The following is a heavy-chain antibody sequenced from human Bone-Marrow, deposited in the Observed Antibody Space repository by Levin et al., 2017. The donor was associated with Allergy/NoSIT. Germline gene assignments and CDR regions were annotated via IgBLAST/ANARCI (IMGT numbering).Heavy chain of an antibody. V-gene: IGHV3-30-3*01. CDR2: LSYDGSDK. J-gene: IGHJ4*02. CDR1: GFTFSNYG. CDR3: ARDQALIYNTPIGDY. D-gene: IGHD3-3*01. Sequence: PGGSLRLSCAASGFTFSNYGIHWVRQAPGKGLEWVALLSYDGSDKFYADSVKGRFTLSRDNSKNTLYLQMNGLRADDTAVYYCARDQALIYNTPIGDYWGQGTLVTVSS.